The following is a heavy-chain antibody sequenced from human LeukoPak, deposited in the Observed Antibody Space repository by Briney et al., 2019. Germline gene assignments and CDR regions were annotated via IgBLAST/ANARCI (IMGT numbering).Heavy chain of an antibody. CDR2: IWHDESIK. CDR1: GFXLRSND. Sequence: PGGSLRLSCAASGFXLRSNDIHWFRQGPGKGQEWVAGIWHDESIKRYAESVKGRFTVSKENSKNTMYLQLNSLRAEDTAVYCCARGLLNTFGVDAWGQGTTVTVS. D-gene: IGHD1/OR15-1a*01. CDR3: ARGLLNTFGVDA. J-gene: IGHJ6*02. V-gene: IGHV3-33*01.